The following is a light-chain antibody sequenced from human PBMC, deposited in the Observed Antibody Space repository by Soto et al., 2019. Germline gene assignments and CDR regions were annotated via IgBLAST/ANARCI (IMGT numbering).Light chain of an antibody. J-gene: IGKJ2*01. CDR2: DVS. CDR3: QQYDSPPLMYT. CDR1: QSVSRTS. V-gene: IGKV3-20*01. Sequence: EIVLTQSPGTLSLSPGERATLSCRASQSVSRTSLAWYQQKPGQAPRLLIYDVSSRATGIPDRFSGGGSGTDFTLTISRLEPEDFAVYYCQQYDSPPLMYTFGQGTKLEMK.